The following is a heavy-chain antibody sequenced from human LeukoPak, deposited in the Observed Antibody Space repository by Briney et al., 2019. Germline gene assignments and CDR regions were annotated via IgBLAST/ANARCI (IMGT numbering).Heavy chain of an antibody. D-gene: IGHD6-13*01. Sequence: PGGSLRLSCAASGFIFSDYYMSWIRQAPGKGLEFVSYISSAGTANYYADSVKGRFTISGDNAQNSVYLEMTSLRAEDTAVYYCVREFWYRFDNWGQGTVVTVSS. J-gene: IGHJ4*02. CDR1: GFIFSDYY. V-gene: IGHV3-11*04. CDR3: VREFWYRFDN. CDR2: ISSAGTAN.